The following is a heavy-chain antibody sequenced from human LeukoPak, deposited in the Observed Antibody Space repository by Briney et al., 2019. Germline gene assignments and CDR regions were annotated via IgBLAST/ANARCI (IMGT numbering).Heavy chain of an antibody. V-gene: IGHV4-39*07. CDR2: IYYSGST. D-gene: IGHD6-13*01. CDR1: GGSISSSSYY. J-gene: IGHJ4*02. Sequence: PSETLSLTCTVSGGSISSSSYYWGWIRQPPGKGLEWIGSIYYSGSTYYNPSLKSRVTISVDTSKNQFSLKLSSVTAADTAVYYCARGSGSSSWFYYFDYWGQGTLVTVSS. CDR3: ARGSGSSSWFYYFDY.